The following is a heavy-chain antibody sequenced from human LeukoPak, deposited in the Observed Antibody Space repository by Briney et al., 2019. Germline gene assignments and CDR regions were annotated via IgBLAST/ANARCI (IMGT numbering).Heavy chain of an antibody. CDR3: ARVYYGDFSSFDY. J-gene: IGHJ4*02. V-gene: IGHV3-21*01. D-gene: IGHD4-17*01. Sequence: PGGSLRLSCAASGFTFSSYSMNWVRQAPGKGLEWVSSISSSSSYIYYADSVKGRFTISRDNAKNSLYLQMNSLRAEDTAVYYCARVYYGDFSSFDYWGQGTLVTVSS. CDR2: ISSSSSYI. CDR1: GFTFSSYS.